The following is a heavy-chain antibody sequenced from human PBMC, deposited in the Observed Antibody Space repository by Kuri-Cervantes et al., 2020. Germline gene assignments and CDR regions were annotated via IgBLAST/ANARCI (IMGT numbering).Heavy chain of an antibody. Sequence: SVILSRTCTVSGGSISSYYWSWIRQPPGKGLEWIGYIYYSGSTNYNPSLKSRVTISVDTSKNQFSLKLSSVTAADTAVYYCARMAGPRAFDIWGQGTMVTVSS. J-gene: IGHJ3*02. D-gene: IGHD5-24*01. CDR3: ARMAGPRAFDI. CDR2: IYYSGST. V-gene: IGHV4-59*01. CDR1: GGSISSYY.